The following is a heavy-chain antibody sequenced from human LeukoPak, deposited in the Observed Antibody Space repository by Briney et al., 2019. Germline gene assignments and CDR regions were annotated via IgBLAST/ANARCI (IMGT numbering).Heavy chain of an antibody. CDR3: AREVLRFLEWLPDI. CDR2: IYTSGST. V-gene: IGHV4-61*02. CDR1: GGSISSGSYY. D-gene: IGHD3-3*01. Sequence: PSETLSLTCTVSGGSISSGSYYWSWIRQPAGKGLEWIGRIYTSGSTNYNPSLKSRVTISVDTSKNQFSLKLSSVTAADTAVYYCAREVLRFLEWLPDIWGQGTMVTVSS. J-gene: IGHJ3*02.